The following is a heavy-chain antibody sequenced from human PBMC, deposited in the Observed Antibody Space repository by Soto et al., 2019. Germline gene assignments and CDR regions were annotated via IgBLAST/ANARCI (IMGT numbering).Heavy chain of an antibody. CDR2: INPNSGGV. CDR3: ARGNGCSSTSCYLYYGMDV. D-gene: IGHD2-2*01. Sequence: ASVKVSCKXSGYTFTDFYMHWVRQAPGQGLEWMGWINPNSGGVNYAQKFQGWVTMTRDTSISTAYMDLSGLTSEDTAVYYCARGNGCSSTSCYLYYGMDVWGQGTTVTVSS. V-gene: IGHV1-2*04. CDR1: GYTFTDFY. J-gene: IGHJ6*02.